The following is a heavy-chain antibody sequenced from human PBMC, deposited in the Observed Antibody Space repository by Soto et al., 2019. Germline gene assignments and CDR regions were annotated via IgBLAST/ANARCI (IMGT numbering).Heavy chain of an antibody. D-gene: IGHD2-2*01. CDR3: AGMENLTTDIVVVPAA. CDR1: GGSFSGYY. Sequence: SETLSLTCAVYGGSFSGYYWSWIRQPPGKGLEWIGEINHSGSTNYNPSLKSRVTISEDTSKNQFSLKLSSVTAADTAVYYCAGMENLTTDIVVVPAAWGQGTLVTVSS. V-gene: IGHV4-34*01. J-gene: IGHJ5*02. CDR2: INHSGST.